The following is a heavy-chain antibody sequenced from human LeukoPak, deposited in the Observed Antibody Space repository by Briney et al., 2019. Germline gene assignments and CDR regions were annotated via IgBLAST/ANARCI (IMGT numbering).Heavy chain of an antibody. CDR2: IRGGGGVT. J-gene: IGHJ3*02. CDR1: GFTFDNYA. Sequence: PGGSLRLSCAASGFTFDNYAMNWVRQAPGKGLEWVSDIRGGGGVTRYSDSVKGRFAISRDNSKNTLYLQMNSLRAEDTAIYYCAKCSASYYNDAFDIWGRGTMVTVSS. V-gene: IGHV3-23*01. CDR3: AKCSASYYNDAFDI. D-gene: IGHD3-10*01.